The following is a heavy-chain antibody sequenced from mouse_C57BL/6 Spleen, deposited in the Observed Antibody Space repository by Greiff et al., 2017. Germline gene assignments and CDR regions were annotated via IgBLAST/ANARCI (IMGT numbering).Heavy chain of an antibody. Sequence: VQLQQPGAELVKPGASVKMSCKASGYTFTSYWITWVKQRPGQGLEWIGDIYPGSGSTNYNEKFKSKATLTVDTSSSTAYMQLSSLTSEDSAVYYCARDVGFTTAEGFDYWGQGTTLTVSS. CDR2: IYPGSGST. CDR3: ARDVGFTTAEGFDY. CDR1: GYTFTSYW. V-gene: IGHV1-55*01. D-gene: IGHD1-2*01. J-gene: IGHJ2*01.